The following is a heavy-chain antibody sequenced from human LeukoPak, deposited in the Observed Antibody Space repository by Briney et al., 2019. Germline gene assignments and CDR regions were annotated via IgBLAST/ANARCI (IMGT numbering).Heavy chain of an antibody. J-gene: IGHJ1*01. CDR3: ARHIAVAGTEYFQH. D-gene: IGHD6-19*01. Sequence: RSETLSLTCTVSGGSISSYYWSWVRQPAGKGLEWIGRIYTSVSANYNPSLRCRATMSVDTSTNQFSLHLSFVTAADTAVYYCARHIAVAGTEYFQHWGQGTLVTVSS. CDR1: GGSISSYY. CDR2: IYTSVSA. V-gene: IGHV4-4*07.